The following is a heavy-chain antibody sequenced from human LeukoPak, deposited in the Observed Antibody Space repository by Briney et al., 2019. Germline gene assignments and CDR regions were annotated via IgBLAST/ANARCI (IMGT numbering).Heavy chain of an antibody. J-gene: IGHJ4*02. CDR3: ARAGGYGLIDY. CDR2: IYHSGTTYSGST. D-gene: IGHD5-18*01. Sequence: PSETLSLTCNVSGASMSNYYWVWIRQPPGKGLEWIGSIYHSGTTYSGSTYYNPSLKSRVTISLDTSKNQFSLKVGSMTAADTAVYYCARAGGYGLIDYWGQGTMATVSS. CDR1: GASMSNYY. V-gene: IGHV4-39*07.